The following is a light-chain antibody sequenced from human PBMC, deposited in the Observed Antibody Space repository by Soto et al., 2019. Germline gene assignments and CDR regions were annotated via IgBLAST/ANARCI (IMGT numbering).Light chain of an antibody. V-gene: IGLV2-14*01. CDR3: SSCTSSSTLV. CDR1: SSDVGGYAY. CDR2: DVN. J-gene: IGLJ2*01. Sequence: QSALTQPASVSGSPGQSITISCTGTSSDVGGYAYVSWYQQHPGKAPKLLIYDVNNRPSGISNRFSGSKSGNTASLTISGXXXXXXXXXXCSSCTSSSTLVFGGGTKLTV.